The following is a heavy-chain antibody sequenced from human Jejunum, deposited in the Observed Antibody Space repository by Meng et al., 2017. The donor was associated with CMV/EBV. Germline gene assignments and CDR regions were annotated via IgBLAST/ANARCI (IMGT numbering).Heavy chain of an antibody. CDR1: SEYA. Sequence: SEYAIDWVRQAPGKGLEWVALIRYEGRNKYYADSVKDRFSISRDNSKNTVYLQMNSLRAEDTAVYYCAKDRLARITYYYYYGMDVWGQGTTVTVSS. J-gene: IGHJ6*02. D-gene: IGHD5-12*01. CDR2: IRYEGRNK. V-gene: IGHV3-30*02. CDR3: AKDRLARITYYYYYGMDV.